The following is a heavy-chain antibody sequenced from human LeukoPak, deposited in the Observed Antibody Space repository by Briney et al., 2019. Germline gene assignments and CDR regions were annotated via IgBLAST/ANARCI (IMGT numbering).Heavy chain of an antibody. J-gene: IGHJ4*02. CDR3: ARPGSGSYSFAFDY. D-gene: IGHD1-26*01. CDR1: GFTFDDHG. Sequence: GGSLRLSCAASGFTFDDHGMSWVRQAPGKGLEWVSGINWNGGSTGYADSVKGRFTISRDNAKNSLYLQMNSLRVEDTALYQCARPGSGSYSFAFDYWGQGTLVTVSS. CDR2: INWNGGST. V-gene: IGHV3-20*01.